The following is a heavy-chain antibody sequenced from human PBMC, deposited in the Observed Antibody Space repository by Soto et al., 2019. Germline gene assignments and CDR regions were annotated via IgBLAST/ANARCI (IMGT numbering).Heavy chain of an antibody. CDR3: ARVSRVDFAVVNENWFDP. CDR1: GGTFSSYA. Sequence: ASVKVSCKASGGTFSSYAISWVRQAPGQGLEWMGGIIPIFGTANYAQKFQGRVTITADESTSTAYMELSSLRSEDTAVYYCARVSRVDFAVVNENWFDPWGQGTLGT. V-gene: IGHV1-69*13. CDR2: IIPIFGTA. D-gene: IGHD3-3*01. J-gene: IGHJ5*02.